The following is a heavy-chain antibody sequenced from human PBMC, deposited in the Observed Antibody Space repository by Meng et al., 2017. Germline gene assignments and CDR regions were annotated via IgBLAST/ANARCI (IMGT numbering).Heavy chain of an antibody. J-gene: IGHJ4*02. CDR2: IYYSVST. V-gene: IGHV4-39*01. CDR3: DTRGPVPYYDF. Sequence: GLVRPREILSHTCTVSGGSINTNSYYWGWIRQPPGKGLEWIGRIYYSVSTSYNPTRESRASLSLDTSNNQLSRTLRSVTAAATTLYYCDTRGPVPYYDFWGQGTLVTVSS. D-gene: IGHD5-12*01. CDR1: GGSINTNSYY.